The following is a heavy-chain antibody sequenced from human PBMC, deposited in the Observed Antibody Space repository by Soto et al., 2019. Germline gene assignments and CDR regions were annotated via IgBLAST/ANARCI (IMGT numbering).Heavy chain of an antibody. J-gene: IGHJ4*02. D-gene: IGHD3-3*01. Sequence: QVQLVQSGAEVKKPGASVKVSCKASGYSFTDYYMHWVRQAPGQGLEWMGWIHPNSGATKFAQKFQGRVTMTRDTSISTAYLELSRLTSDDTAVYHCARAGLTILELAMTYWGQGTLVTVSS. V-gene: IGHV1-2*02. CDR2: IHPNSGAT. CDR1: GYSFTDYY. CDR3: ARAGLTILELAMTY.